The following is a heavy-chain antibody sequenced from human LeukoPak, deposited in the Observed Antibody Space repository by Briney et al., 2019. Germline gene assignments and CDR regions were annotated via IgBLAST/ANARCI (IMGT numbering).Heavy chain of an antibody. D-gene: IGHD3-10*01. J-gene: IGHJ4*02. V-gene: IGHV3-66*04. Sequence: GGSLRLSCAASSFTVSSSYMTWVRQAPGKGLEWVSIIYSGGSTYYADSVKGRFTISRNISKNTLYLQMNSLRAEDTAVYYCARLPSGDYWGQGTLVTVSS. CDR2: IYSGGST. CDR3: ARLPSGDY. CDR1: SFTVSSSY.